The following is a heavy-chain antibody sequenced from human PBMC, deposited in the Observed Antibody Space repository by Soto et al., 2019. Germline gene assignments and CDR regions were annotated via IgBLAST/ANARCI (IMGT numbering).Heavy chain of an antibody. Sequence: ASVKVSCKASGGTFSSYAISWVRQAPGQGLEWMGGIIPIFGTANYAQKFQGRVTITADESTSTAYMELSSLRSEDTAVYYCARDIVVVTAIQTYNWFDPWGQGTLVTVSS. D-gene: IGHD2-21*02. V-gene: IGHV1-69*13. CDR3: ARDIVVVTAIQTYNWFDP. CDR2: IIPIFGTA. CDR1: GGTFSSYA. J-gene: IGHJ5*02.